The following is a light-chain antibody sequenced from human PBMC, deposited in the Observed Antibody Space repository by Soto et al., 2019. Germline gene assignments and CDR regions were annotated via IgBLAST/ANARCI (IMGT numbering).Light chain of an antibody. Sequence: QSALTQPASVSGSPGQSITISCTGTSSDVGSYNLVSWYQQHPGKAPKLMIYEGSKRPSGVSNRFSGSESGNTASLTISGLQAEDEADYYCCSFAGLNTLLFGGGTKLTGL. CDR3: CSFAGLNTLL. V-gene: IGLV2-23*01. J-gene: IGLJ2*01. CDR2: EGS. CDR1: SSDVGSYNL.